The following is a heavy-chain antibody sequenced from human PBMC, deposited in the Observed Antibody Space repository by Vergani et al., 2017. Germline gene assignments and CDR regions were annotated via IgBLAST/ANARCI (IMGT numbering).Heavy chain of an antibody. J-gene: IGHJ5*02. V-gene: IGHV4-39*01. D-gene: IGHD6-19*01. CDR2: IYYSGST. CDR1: GASIRSSNHY. CDR3: ARHSTVEWLVKLGWIDP. Sequence: QLQLQESGPGLVTPSATLSLTCSVSGASIRSSNHYWGWIRQPPGKGLEWIASIYYSGSTYYNPSLKSRVTISVDTSKNQFSLELSSVTAADTAVYFCARHSTVEWLVKLGWIDPWGQGILVTVSS.